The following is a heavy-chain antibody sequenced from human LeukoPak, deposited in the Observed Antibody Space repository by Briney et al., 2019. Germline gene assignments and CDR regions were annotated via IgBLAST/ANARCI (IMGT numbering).Heavy chain of an antibody. CDR2: ISYDGSNK. CDR3: ARSARLGFFTD. CDR1: GFTFSSYA. Sequence: GGSLRLSCAASGFTFSSYAMHWVRQAPGKGLEWVAVISYDGSNKYYADSVKGRFTISRDNSKNTLYLQMNSLRAEDTAVYYCARSARLGFFTDWGQGTLVTVSS. D-gene: IGHD6-19*01. V-gene: IGHV3-30-3*01. J-gene: IGHJ4*02.